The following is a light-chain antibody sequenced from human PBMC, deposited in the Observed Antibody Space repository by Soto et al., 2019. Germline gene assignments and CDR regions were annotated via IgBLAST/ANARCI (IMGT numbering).Light chain of an antibody. J-gene: IGKJ1*01. CDR1: QSLSSN. Sequence: EIVMTQSPATLSVSPGERATLSCRASQSLSSNLAWYQQKPGQAPRLLIYGASTRATGIPARFSGSGSGTEFTLTISSLQSEAFAVYYCQQYNNWPQTFGQGTKVEIK. V-gene: IGKV3-15*01. CDR2: GAS. CDR3: QQYNNWPQT.